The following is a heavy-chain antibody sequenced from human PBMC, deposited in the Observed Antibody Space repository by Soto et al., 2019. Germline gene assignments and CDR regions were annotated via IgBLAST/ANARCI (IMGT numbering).Heavy chain of an antibody. CDR3: ARAGGSDIVVVPAANYFDY. D-gene: IGHD2-2*01. CDR1: GFTFSSFG. J-gene: IGHJ4*02. CDR2: IWYDGSNK. V-gene: IGHV3-33*01. Sequence: GGSLRLSCAASGFTFSSFGMHWVRQAPGKGLEWVAVIWYDGSNKYYADSVKGRFTISRDNSKNTLYLQMNSLRAEDTAVYYCARAGGSDIVVVPAANYFDYWGQGTLVTVSS.